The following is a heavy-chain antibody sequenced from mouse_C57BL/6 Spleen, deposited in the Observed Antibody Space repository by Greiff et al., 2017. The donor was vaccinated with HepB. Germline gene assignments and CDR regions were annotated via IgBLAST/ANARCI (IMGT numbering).Heavy chain of an antibody. V-gene: IGHV1-72*01. J-gene: IGHJ2*01. Sequence: QVQLQQPGAELVKPGASVKLSCKASGYTFTSYWMHWVKQRPGRGLGWIGRINPNSGGTKYNEKFKSKATLTVDKPSSTAYMQLSSLTSEDSAVYYCARGGVKDYFDYWGQGTTLTVSS. D-gene: IGHD1-3*01. CDR1: GYTFTSYW. CDR3: ARGGVKDYFDY. CDR2: INPNSGGT.